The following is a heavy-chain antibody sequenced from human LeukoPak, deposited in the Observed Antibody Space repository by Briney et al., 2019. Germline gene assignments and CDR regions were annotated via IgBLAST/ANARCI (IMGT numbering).Heavy chain of an antibody. V-gene: IGHV6-1*01. CDR2: TYYRSTWYN. CDR1: GDSVSSNSVT. J-gene: IGHJ5*02. CDR3: ARRLTQYDCFDP. D-gene: IGHD2-2*01. Sequence: SQTLSLTCAISGDSVSSNSVTWNWIRQPPSRGLEWLGRTYYRSTWYNDYAVSVRGRIAVNPDTYKNQFSLHLNSVTPEDTAVYYCARRLTQYDCFDPWGQGILVTVSS.